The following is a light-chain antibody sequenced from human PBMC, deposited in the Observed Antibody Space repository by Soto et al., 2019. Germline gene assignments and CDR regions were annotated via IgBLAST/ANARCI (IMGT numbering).Light chain of an antibody. V-gene: IGLV2-8*01. CDR3: CSSAVSTTSLVL. J-gene: IGLJ3*02. CDR1: SSDVGGYIY. Sequence: QSVLTQPPSASGSPGQSVTISCTGTSSDVGGYIYVSWYQHHPGKAPQLIIYDVTKRPSGVPDRFSGSRSGNTASLTVSGLQAEDEAEYYCCSSAVSTTSLVLFGGGTKLTVL. CDR2: DVT.